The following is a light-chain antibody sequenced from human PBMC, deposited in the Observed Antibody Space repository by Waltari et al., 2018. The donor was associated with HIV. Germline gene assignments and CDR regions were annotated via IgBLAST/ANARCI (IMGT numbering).Light chain of an antibody. Sequence: EIVMTQSPATLSVSPGERATLPCRASQNIINNLAWYQPKPGQAPRLLIYGASTRATSIPARFSGSGYGTYFTLPINSLQSEDSAGYYCQQYNTWPLSFGGGTKVEIK. CDR3: QQYNTWPLS. CDR1: QNIINN. CDR2: GAS. J-gene: IGKJ4*01. V-gene: IGKV3-15*01.